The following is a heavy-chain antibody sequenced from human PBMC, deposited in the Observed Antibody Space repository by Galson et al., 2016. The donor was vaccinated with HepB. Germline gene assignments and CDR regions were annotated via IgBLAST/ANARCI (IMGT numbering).Heavy chain of an antibody. Sequence: SLRLSCAASGFTFSSYSMNWVRQAPGEGLEWVSSISSSSSYIYYAGSVKGRFTISRDNAKNSLYLQMNSLRAEDTAVYYCARDFGDYFTPWYYYFGMDVWGQGTTVTVSS. D-gene: IGHD4-17*01. CDR2: ISSSSSYI. CDR1: GFTFSSYS. J-gene: IGHJ6*02. CDR3: ARDFGDYFTPWYYYFGMDV. V-gene: IGHV3-21*01.